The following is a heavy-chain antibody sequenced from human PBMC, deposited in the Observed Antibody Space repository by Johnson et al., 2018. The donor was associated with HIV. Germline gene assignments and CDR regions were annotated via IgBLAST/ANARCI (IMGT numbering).Heavy chain of an antibody. Sequence: VQLVESGGGVVRPGGSLRLSCAASGITFDDYGMSWVRQAPGKGLEWVSGINWNGGSTGYADSVKGRFTISRDNSKNTLYLQMNSLRAEDTAVYYCSKDVLSLGYCSGGGCWEDAFDIWGQGTMVTVSS. CDR1: GITFDDYG. CDR2: INWNGGST. CDR3: SKDVLSLGYCSGGGCWEDAFDI. V-gene: IGHV3-20*04. D-gene: IGHD2-15*01. J-gene: IGHJ3*02.